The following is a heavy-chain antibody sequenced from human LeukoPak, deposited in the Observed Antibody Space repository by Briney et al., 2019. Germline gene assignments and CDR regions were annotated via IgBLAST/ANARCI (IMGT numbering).Heavy chain of an antibody. CDR1: GFTFDNYA. J-gene: IGHJ4*02. CDR3: ARVEMGATDY. V-gene: IGHV3-21*01. CDR2: LSGTGYST. D-gene: IGHD1-26*01. Sequence: GGSLRLSCAASGFTFDNYAMSWVRQAPGKGPEWVSTLSGTGYSTFYADSVKGRFTISRDNAKNSLYLQMNSLRAEDTAVYYCARVEMGATDYWGQGTLVTVSS.